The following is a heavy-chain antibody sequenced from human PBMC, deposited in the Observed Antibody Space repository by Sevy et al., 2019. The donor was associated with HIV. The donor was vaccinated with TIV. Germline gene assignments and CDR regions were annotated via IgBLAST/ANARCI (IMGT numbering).Heavy chain of an antibody. V-gene: IGHV3-49*04. CDR1: GFIYGDYA. CDR3: TRGGSMAILSPLDY. Sequence: GGSLRLSCIASGFIYGDYAMNWVRQAPGKGLEWVGFIRRKAFGGTKQYTGSVKGRFTISRDDSKSMAYLQMNSLKTEDTAVYYCTRGGSMAILSPLDYWGQGTLVTVSS. CDR2: IRRKAFGGTK. J-gene: IGHJ4*02. D-gene: IGHD3-16*01.